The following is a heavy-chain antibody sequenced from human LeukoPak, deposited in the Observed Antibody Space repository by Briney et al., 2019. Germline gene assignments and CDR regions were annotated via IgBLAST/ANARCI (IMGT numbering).Heavy chain of an antibody. V-gene: IGHV3-66*04. J-gene: IGHJ3*02. CDR2: ISGGSST. Sequence: ERPLIISCAASGFTVSSKYMGWGRQAPPEGLQWVSLISGGSSTYYADSVKGRFTITRENSNNTLYLQMNSLVAEANAAVYCVRDPGAHYDVFDIWGQGTMVTVFS. D-gene: IGHD7-27*01. CDR3: VRDPGAHYDVFDI. CDR1: GFTVSSKY.